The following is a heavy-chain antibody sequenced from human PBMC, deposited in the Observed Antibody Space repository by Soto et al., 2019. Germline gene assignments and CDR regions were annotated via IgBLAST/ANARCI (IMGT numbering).Heavy chain of an antibody. V-gene: IGHV1-69*02. J-gene: IGHJ3*02. D-gene: IGHD2-2*01. CDR3: ATHPPSFCSSTSCYGVFDS. CDR1: GGTFSSYT. Sequence: SVKVSCKASGGTFSSYTISWVRQAPGQGLEWMGRIIPILGIANYAQKFQGRVTITADKSTSTAYMELSSLRSEDTAVYYCATHPPSFCSSTSCYGVFDSWGQRTMVTVSS. CDR2: IIPILGIA.